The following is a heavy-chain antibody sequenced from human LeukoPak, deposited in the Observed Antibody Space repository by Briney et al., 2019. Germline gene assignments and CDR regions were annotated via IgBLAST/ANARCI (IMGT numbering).Heavy chain of an antibody. V-gene: IGHV3-74*01. D-gene: IGHD2-15*01. CDR3: ARESLGYCSGGSCYGGPFDY. Sequence: GGSLRLSCAASGLTFSSYWMNWVRQAPGKGLVWVSRINRDGSSTSYADSVKGRFTISRDNAKNTLYLQMNSLRAEDTAVYYCARESLGYCSGGSCYGGPFDYWGQGTLVTVSS. CDR1: GLTFSSYW. CDR2: INRDGSST. J-gene: IGHJ4*02.